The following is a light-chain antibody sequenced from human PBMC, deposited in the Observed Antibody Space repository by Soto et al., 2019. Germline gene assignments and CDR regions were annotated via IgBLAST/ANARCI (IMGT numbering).Light chain of an antibody. CDR1: SSNIGAGYD. V-gene: IGLV1-40*01. Sequence: QAVVTQPPSVSGAPGQRVTISCTGSSSNIGAGYDVHWYQQLPGTAPKLLIYGNSDRPSGVPDRFSGSKSGTSASLTITGLLAADVADYHCQSSDSSLRVSVFGGGTKLTVL. J-gene: IGLJ2*01. CDR3: QSSDSSLRVSV. CDR2: GNS.